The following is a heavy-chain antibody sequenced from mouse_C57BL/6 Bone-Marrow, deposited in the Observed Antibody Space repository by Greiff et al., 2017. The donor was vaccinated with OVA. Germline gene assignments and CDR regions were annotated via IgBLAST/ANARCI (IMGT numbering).Heavy chain of an antibody. V-gene: IGHV5-4*01. Sequence: EVMLVESGGGLVKPGGSLKLSCAASGFTFSSYAMSWVRQTPEKRLEWVATISDGGSYTYYPDTVKGRFTISRDNAKNNLYLQMSHLKSEDTAMYYCAREGGTVVAPYYAMDYWGQGTSVTVSS. J-gene: IGHJ4*01. D-gene: IGHD1-1*01. CDR2: ISDGGSYT. CDR3: AREGGTVVAPYYAMDY. CDR1: GFTFSSYA.